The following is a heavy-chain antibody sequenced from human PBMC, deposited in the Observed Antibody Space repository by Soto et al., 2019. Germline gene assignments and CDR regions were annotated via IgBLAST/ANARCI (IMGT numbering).Heavy chain of an antibody. Sequence: PSXTLSLTGTVSGGSISIYYLSWIMQPPGKGLEWIGYIYYSGSTNYNPSLKSRVTISVDTSKNQFSLKLSSVTAADTAVYYCARVHSSGWYANWFDPWGQGTLVTVSS. D-gene: IGHD6-19*01. CDR1: GGSISIYY. CDR3: ARVHSSGWYANWFDP. CDR2: IYYSGST. V-gene: IGHV4-59*01. J-gene: IGHJ5*02.